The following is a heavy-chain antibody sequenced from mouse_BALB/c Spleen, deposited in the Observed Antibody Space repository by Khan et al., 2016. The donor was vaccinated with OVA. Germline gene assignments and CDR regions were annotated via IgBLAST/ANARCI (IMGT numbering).Heavy chain of an antibody. V-gene: IGHV9-3-1*01. CDR1: GYSFTNFG. Sequence: QIQLVQSGPELKKPGETVKISCKASGYSFTNFGMIWVKQTPGKGLEWMGWINTYTGEPTYADDFKGRFAFSLETSATTAYLQINNLKNEDTATYCCAGPPCFSYTLAYWGQGTSVTVSS. J-gene: IGHJ4*01. CDR3: AGPPCFSYTLAY. CDR2: INTYTGEP. D-gene: IGHD1-2*01.